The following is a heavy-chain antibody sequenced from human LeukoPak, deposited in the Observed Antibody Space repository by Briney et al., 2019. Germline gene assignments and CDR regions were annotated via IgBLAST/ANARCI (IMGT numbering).Heavy chain of an antibody. V-gene: IGHV4-39*01. J-gene: IGHJ4*02. D-gene: IGHD3-10*01. Sequence: SETLSLTCIVSGDSINRNSNYWGWLRQPPWRELEWIGSIYYSGSTYYNPSLKSRVTISADASKNPFSLRLSSVTATDTAVYYCARHGFYYASGPLFDYWGQGILVTVSS. CDR1: GDSINRNSNY. CDR2: IYYSGST. CDR3: ARHGFYYASGPLFDY.